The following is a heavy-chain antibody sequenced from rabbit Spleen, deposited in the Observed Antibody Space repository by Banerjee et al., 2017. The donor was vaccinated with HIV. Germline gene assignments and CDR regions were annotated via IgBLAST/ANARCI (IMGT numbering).Heavy chain of an antibody. CDR2: IDSGSRDFT. V-gene: IGHV1S45*01. Sequence: QEQLEESGGGLVKPGASLTLICTSSGFSFSTGYDMSWVRQAPGKGLEWIACIDSGSRDFTYYASWAKGRFTISKTSSTTVTLQMTSLTVADTATYFCARDTGSSFSTYGMDLWGQGTLVTVS. CDR3: ARDTGSSFSTYGMDL. J-gene: IGHJ3*01. D-gene: IGHD8-1*01. CDR1: GFSFSTGYD.